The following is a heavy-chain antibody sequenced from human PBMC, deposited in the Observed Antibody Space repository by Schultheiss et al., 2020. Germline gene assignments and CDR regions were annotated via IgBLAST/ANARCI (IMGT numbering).Heavy chain of an antibody. CDR2: ISSSSSYI. CDR1: GFTFSSYS. Sequence: GESLKISCAASGFTFSSYSMNWVRQAPGKGLEWVSSISSSSSYIYYADSVKGRFTISRYNAKNSLYLQMNSLRAEDTAVYYCARGLPHVVVTAMWQDYYFDYWGQGTLVTVSS. D-gene: IGHD2-21*02. J-gene: IGHJ4*02. CDR3: ARGLPHVVVTAMWQDYYFDY. V-gene: IGHV3-21*01.